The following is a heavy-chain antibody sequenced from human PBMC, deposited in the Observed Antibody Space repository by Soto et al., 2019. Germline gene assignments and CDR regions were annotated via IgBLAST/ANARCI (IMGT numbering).Heavy chain of an antibody. V-gene: IGHV4-59*01. CDR1: GGSISSYY. Sequence: SETLSLTCTVSGGSISSYYWSWIRQPPGKGLEWIGYIYYSGSTNYNPSLKSRVTISVDTSKNQFSLKLSSVTAADTAVYYCARAGRKYQRNYYYYGMDVWGQGTTVTVS. CDR2: IYYSGST. J-gene: IGHJ6*02. D-gene: IGHD2-2*01. CDR3: ARAGRKYQRNYYYYGMDV.